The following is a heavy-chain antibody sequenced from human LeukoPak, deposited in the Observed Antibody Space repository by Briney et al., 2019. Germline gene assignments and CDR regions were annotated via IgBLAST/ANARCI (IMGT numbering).Heavy chain of an antibody. CDR1: GGTFSSYA. J-gene: IGHJ6*03. Sequence: ASVKVSCKASGGTFSSYAISWVRQAPGQGLEWMGGIIPIFGTANYAQKFQGRVTITTDESTSTAYMELSSLRSEDTAVYYCARGVGGYDDYYYYMDVWGKGTTVTVSS. CDR3: ARGVGGYDDYYYYMDV. D-gene: IGHD3-22*01. CDR2: IIPIFGTA. V-gene: IGHV1-69*05.